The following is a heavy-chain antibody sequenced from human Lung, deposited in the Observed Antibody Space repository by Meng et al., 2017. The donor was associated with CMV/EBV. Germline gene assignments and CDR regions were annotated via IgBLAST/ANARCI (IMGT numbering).Heavy chain of an antibody. V-gene: IGHV3-13*01. J-gene: IGHJ4*02. Sequence: GGSLRLXCTASGFTFSTYDFHWVRQPTGKGLEWVSSIGTVGDTYSIGSVKGPFIISREDAKNSVYLQMNGLRDGDTGLYYCARARSPTHFDYWGQGALVTVSS. CDR3: ARARSPTHFDY. CDR2: IGTVGDT. CDR1: GFTFSTYD.